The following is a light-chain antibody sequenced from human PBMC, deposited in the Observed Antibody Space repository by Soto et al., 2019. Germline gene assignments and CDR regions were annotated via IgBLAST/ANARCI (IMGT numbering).Light chain of an antibody. CDR2: AAS. Sequence: DIPLTKSPSFLYASVGDRVTITCRASQGISSFLAWYQQKPGEAPKLLIYAASTLQSGVPSRFSGSGSGTEFTLTISSLQPEDFATYYCQQLDSYPITFGQGTRLDMK. J-gene: IGKJ5*01. V-gene: IGKV1-9*01. CDR1: QGISSF. CDR3: QQLDSYPIT.